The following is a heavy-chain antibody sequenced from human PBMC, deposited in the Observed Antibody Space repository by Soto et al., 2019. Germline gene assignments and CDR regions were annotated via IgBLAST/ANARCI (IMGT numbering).Heavy chain of an antibody. J-gene: IGHJ4*02. D-gene: IGHD3-3*01. CDR2: TTPKSGTP. Sequence: SWKFSWKASGGTFSSNAISCVRQAPGQGLEWIGRTTPKSGTPLYDQKPQGREKLPADESTSTAYMELPSPTSEDKDVYYCAAPQPPIRFSEWLSFPFHHWGQATLVTVSS. V-gene: IGHV1-69*13. CDR1: GGTFSSNA. CDR3: AAPQPPIRFSEWLSFPFHH.